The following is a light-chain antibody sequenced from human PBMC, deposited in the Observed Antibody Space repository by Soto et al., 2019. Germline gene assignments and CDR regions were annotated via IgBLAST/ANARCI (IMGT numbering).Light chain of an antibody. CDR2: EVN. CDR1: SSDFGGYNY. CDR3: SSYAGSSNV. V-gene: IGLV2-8*01. J-gene: IGLJ1*01. Sequence: QSVLTQPPSASGSPGQSVAISCTGTSSDFGGYNYVSWYQQHPGKAPKLMIYEVNKRPSGIPDRFSGSKSGNTASLTVSGPQAENEADYYCSSYAGSSNVFGTGTK.